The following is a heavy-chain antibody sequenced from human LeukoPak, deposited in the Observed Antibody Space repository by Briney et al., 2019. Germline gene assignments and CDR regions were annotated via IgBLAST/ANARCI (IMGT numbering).Heavy chain of an antibody. V-gene: IGHV3-48*01. D-gene: IGHD3-10*01. CDR3: ARGHGMGTDY. Sequence: PGKSLRLSCAASGFSFSSYSMNWVRQAPGKGLEWVSYISSSSSTIYYADSVKGRFSISRDNAKNSLYLQMNSLRAEDTAVYYCARGHGMGTDYWGQGTLVTVSS. CDR2: ISSSSSTI. CDR1: GFSFSSYS. J-gene: IGHJ4*02.